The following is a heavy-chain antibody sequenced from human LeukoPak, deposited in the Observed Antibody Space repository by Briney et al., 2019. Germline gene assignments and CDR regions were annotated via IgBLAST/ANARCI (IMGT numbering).Heavy chain of an antibody. V-gene: IGHV3-48*03. CDR1: GFTFSNYE. CDR2: ISDHGKSR. D-gene: IGHD6-13*01. Sequence: GGSLRLACVASGFTFSNYEMNWVRRTPGTGLEWVSYISDHGKSRNYVDSVKGRFTISRDNAKNSLYLQMNNLRVEDTAIYFCARARIAAPLLDYWGQGALVTVSS. J-gene: IGHJ4*02. CDR3: ARARIAAPLLDY.